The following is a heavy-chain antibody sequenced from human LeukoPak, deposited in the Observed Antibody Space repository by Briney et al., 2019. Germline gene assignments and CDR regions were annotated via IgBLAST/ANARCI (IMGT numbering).Heavy chain of an antibody. V-gene: IGHV3-23*01. CDR2: ISGSGTST. Sequence: PGGSLRLSCAASGFTFSDYAMTWVRQAPGKGLEWVSAISGSGTSTHYADSVKGRFTNYRDNPKNTLYLQVNSLRAEDTAVYYCAKVAKDVYNLDDFDSWGEGTMVTVSS. D-gene: IGHD5-24*01. CDR3: AKVAKDVYNLDDFDS. CDR1: GFTFSDYA. J-gene: IGHJ3*02.